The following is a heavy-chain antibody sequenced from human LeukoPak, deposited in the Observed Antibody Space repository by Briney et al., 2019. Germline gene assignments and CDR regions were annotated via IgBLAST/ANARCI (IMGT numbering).Heavy chain of an antibody. CDR3: ASQSYARFDP. J-gene: IGHJ5*02. CDR1: GFTFSSTW. Sequence: GGSLRLSCAASGFTFSSTWMSWVRQAPGRGLEWVGNIQPDGSEGYPVDSVKGRFTISRDNARNSLFLQMNSLRVEDTAVYYCASQSYARFDPWGQGTLVTVSS. V-gene: IGHV3-7*01. CDR2: IQPDGSEG. D-gene: IGHD3-16*01.